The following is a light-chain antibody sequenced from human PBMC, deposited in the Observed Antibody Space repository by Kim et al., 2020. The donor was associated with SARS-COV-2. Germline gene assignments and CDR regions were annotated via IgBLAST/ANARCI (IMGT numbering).Light chain of an antibody. CDR1: QSISSW. J-gene: IGKJ1*01. CDR2: KAS. CDR3: HQCIRYPWT. Sequence: DIQMTQPPSTLSASVGDRVTITCRASQSISSWLAWYQQKPGKVPKFLIYKASSLESGVPSRFSGSGSGTEFTLTISSLQPDDFATYYCHQCIRYPWTFGQGTKVDIK. V-gene: IGKV1-5*03.